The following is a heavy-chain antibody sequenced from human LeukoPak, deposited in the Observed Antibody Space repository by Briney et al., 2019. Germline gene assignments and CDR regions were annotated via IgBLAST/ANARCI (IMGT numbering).Heavy chain of an antibody. CDR2: VYIRGDT. J-gene: IGHJ4*02. Sequence: PSETLSLTCTVSGGSVTTAHWYWSWIRQPAGKGLEWIGRVYIRGDTKYNPSLKSRVIMSLDASKNQFSLRLTSVTAADTAVYYCARLIAEVGGGTNYFDTWGQGTLVTVSS. V-gene: IGHV4-4*07. CDR1: GGSVTTAHWY. D-gene: IGHD2-21*01. CDR3: ARLIAEVGGGTNYFDT.